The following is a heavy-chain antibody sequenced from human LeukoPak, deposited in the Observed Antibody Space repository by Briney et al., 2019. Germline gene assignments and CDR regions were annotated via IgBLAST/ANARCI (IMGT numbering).Heavy chain of an antibody. CDR3: ASGYSSSWHRFDY. V-gene: IGHV4-39*01. CDR1: GGSISSSSYY. J-gene: IGHJ4*02. CDR2: IYYSGST. Sequence: PSETLSLTCTVSGGSISSSSYYWGWTRQPPGKGLEWIGSIYYSGSTYYNPSLKSRVTISVDTSKNQFSLKLSSVTAADTAVYYCASGYSSSWHRFDYWGQGTLVTVSS. D-gene: IGHD6-13*01.